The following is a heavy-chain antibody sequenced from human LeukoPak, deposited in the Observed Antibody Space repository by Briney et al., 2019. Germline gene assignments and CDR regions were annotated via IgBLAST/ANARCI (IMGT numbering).Heavy chain of an antibody. CDR2: IYYSGST. Sequence: SSETLSLTCTVSGGSISSYYWSWIRQPPGKGLEWIGYIYYSGSTNYNPSLKSRVTISVDTSKNQFSLKLSSVTAADTAVYYCASAPDYYYYGMDVWGQGTTVTVSS. CDR3: ASAPDYYYYGMDV. J-gene: IGHJ6*02. CDR1: GGSISSYY. V-gene: IGHV4-59*01.